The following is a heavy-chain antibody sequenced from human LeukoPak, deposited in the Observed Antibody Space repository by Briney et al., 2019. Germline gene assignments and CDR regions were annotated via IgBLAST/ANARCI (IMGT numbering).Heavy chain of an antibody. D-gene: IGHD3-16*01. CDR1: GGSFSGYS. CDR2: INHSGST. CDR3: ARGPHGLGDFDY. Sequence: SETLSLTCAVFGGSFSGYSWSWIRQPPGKGLEWIGEINHSGSTKYNPSLKSRVTISVDMSKNEFSLKLSSVTAADTAVYYCARGPHGLGDFDYWGQGTLVTVSS. J-gene: IGHJ4*02. V-gene: IGHV4-34*01.